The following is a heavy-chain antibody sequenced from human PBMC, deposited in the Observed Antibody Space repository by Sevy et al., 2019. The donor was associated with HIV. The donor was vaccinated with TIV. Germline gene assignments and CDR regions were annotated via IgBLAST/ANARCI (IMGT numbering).Heavy chain of an antibody. CDR3: ARSCGSFGFDN. CDR1: GFTFSNYY. D-gene: IGHD3-22*01. CDR2: SSSSGSTV. Sequence: GGSLRLSCAASGFTFSNYYMSWIRQAPGKGLEWVSYSSSSGSTVSYRDSVRGRFTISRDNAKNTVSLQMNSLRAEDTAVYYCARSCGSFGFDNWGQGTLVTVSS. J-gene: IGHJ4*02. V-gene: IGHV3-11*01.